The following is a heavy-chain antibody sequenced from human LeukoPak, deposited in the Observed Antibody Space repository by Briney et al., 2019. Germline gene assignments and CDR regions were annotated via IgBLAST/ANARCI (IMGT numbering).Heavy chain of an antibody. CDR3: ARVGDFWSGYYYYYYGMDV. D-gene: IGHD3-3*01. Sequence: SETLSLTCAVYGGSFSGYYWSWIRQPPGKGLEWIGYIYYSGSTNYSPSLKSRVTISVDTSKNQFSLKLSSVTAADTAVYYCARVGDFWSGYYYYYYGMDVWGQGTTVTVSS. V-gene: IGHV4-59*01. J-gene: IGHJ6*02. CDR1: GGSFSGYY. CDR2: IYYSGST.